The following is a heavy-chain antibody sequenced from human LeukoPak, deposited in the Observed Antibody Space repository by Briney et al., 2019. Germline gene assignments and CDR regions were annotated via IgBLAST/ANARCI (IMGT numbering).Heavy chain of an antibody. D-gene: IGHD3-10*01. CDR3: ARESPREYYGFDY. CDR1: GGSISNYY. V-gene: IGHV4-59*01. Sequence: SETLSLTCTVSGGSISNYYWSWIRQSPVKGLEWIGFIYYSGSTNYNPSLKSRVTISVDTSKNQFSLKLSSVTAADTAVYYCARESPREYYGFDYWGQGTLVTVSS. CDR2: IYYSGST. J-gene: IGHJ4*02.